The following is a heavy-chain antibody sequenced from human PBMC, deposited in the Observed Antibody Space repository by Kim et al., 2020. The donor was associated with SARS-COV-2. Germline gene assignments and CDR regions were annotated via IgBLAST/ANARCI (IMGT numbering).Heavy chain of an antibody. Sequence: SETLSLTCTVSGYSISSGYYWGWIRQPPGKGLEWIGSIYHSGSTYYNPSLKSRVTISVDTSKNQFSLKLSSVTAADTAVYYLARGWDTPYWGQGTLVTVS. CDR2: IYHSGST. CDR1: GYSISSGYY. V-gene: IGHV4-38-2*02. D-gene: IGHD1-26*01. J-gene: IGHJ4*02. CDR3: ARGWDTPY.